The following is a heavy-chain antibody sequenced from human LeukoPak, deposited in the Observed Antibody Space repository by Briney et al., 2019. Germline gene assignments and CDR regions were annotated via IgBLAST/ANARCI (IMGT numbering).Heavy chain of an antibody. CDR1: GFTFSSYA. V-gene: IGHV3-23*01. D-gene: IGHD1-26*01. CDR2: ISGSGDST. J-gene: IGHJ3*02. CDR3: AKDQGGGGSYPPDAFNI. Sequence: GGSLRLSCAASGFTFSSYAMSWVRQAPGKGLEWVSAISGSGDSTYYADSVKGRFTISRDNSKNTLYLQMNSLRAEDTAVYYCAKDQGGGGSYPPDAFNIWGQGTMVTVSS.